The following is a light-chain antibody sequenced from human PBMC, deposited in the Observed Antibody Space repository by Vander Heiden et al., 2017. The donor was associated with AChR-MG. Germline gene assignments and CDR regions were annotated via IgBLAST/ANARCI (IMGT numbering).Light chain of an antibody. J-gene: IGKJ2*01. CDR1: QSVSSN. Sequence: EIVMTQSLATLSVSPGERATLSCRASQSVSSNLAWYQQRPGQAPRLIIYGASTRATGFPARFSGSGSGTEFTLTISSLQSEDFAVYYCQQYNNWPPYTFGQGTKLEIK. V-gene: IGKV3-15*01. CDR3: QQYNNWPPYT. CDR2: GAS.